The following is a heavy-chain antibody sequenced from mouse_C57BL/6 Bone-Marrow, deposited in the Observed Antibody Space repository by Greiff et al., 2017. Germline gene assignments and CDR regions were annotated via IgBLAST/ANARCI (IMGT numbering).Heavy chain of an antibody. CDR2: IDPSDSYT. J-gene: IGHJ1*03. CDR3: ARDYYDYDDWYFDV. Sequence: QVQLQQPGAELVMPGASVKLSCKASGYTFTSYWMPWVKQRPGQGLEWIGEIDPSDSYTNYNQKFKGKSTLTVDKSSSTAYMQLSSLTSEDSAVYYCARDYYDYDDWYFDVWGTGTTVTVSS. V-gene: IGHV1-69*01. CDR1: GYTFTSYW. D-gene: IGHD2-4*01.